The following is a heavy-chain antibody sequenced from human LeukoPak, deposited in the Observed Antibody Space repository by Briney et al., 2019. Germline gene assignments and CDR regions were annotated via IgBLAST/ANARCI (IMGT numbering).Heavy chain of an antibody. V-gene: IGHV5-51*01. Sequence: GESLKISCKGSGYSFTNYWIGWVRQMPGKGLEWMGIIYPGDSDTRYSPSFQGQVTISADKSISTAYLQWSSLKASDSAMYYCARPAMVRGVIVRFDPWGQGTLVTVSS. CDR2: IYPGDSDT. D-gene: IGHD3-10*01. CDR1: GYSFTNYW. CDR3: ARPAMVRGVIVRFDP. J-gene: IGHJ5*02.